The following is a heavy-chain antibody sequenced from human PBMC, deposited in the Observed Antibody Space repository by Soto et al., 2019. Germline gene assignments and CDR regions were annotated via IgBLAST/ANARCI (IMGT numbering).Heavy chain of an antibody. Sequence: QLQLQESGPGLVRPSGTLSLTCAVSGGFTSTNNWWSWVRQPPGKGLEQIGDAYHSGSTEYNPSLKNRVSISVDKSKNQVSLKLTSATAADTAVYYCARSPPSSYYGGSGTFDYWGQGTLVTVSS. D-gene: IGHD3-10*01. CDR1: GGFTSTNNW. J-gene: IGHJ4*02. CDR2: AYHSGST. CDR3: ARSPPSSYYGGSGTFDY. V-gene: IGHV4-4*02.